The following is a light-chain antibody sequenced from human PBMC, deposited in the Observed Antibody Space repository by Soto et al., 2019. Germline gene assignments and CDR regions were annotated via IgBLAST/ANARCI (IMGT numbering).Light chain of an antibody. Sequence: QSALTQPASVSGSPGQSITISCTGTSSDVGGYNYVSWYQQHPGKAPKLMIYDVSNRSSGVSNRFSGSKSGNTASLTISGLQAEDEAHYYCSSYTSSSTLYVFGTGTKVTVL. CDR2: DVS. J-gene: IGLJ1*01. CDR3: SSYTSSSTLYV. CDR1: SSDVGGYNY. V-gene: IGLV2-14*01.